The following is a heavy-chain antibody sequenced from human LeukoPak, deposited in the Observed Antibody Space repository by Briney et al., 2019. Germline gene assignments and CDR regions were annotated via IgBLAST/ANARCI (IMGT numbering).Heavy chain of an antibody. CDR1: GGTFSSNE. V-gene: IGHV1-69*04. D-gene: IGHD6-13*01. CDR3: ARWASLIYDSNWYAPLDY. J-gene: IGHJ4*02. CDR2: IIPNLGTA. Sequence: GASVKVSCKASGGTFSSNEIGWVRQAPGQGLEWMGRIIPNLGTANYAQSFQGRVTITADKSTSTAYMELSSLRSEDTAVYFCARWASLIYDSNWYAPLDYWGQGTLVTVSS.